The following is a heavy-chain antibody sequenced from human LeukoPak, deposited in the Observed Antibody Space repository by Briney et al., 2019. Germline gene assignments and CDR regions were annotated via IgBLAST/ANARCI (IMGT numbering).Heavy chain of an antibody. J-gene: IGHJ3*02. V-gene: IGHV4-59*01. CDR3: ARVDTMIVEI. Sequence: SETLSLTCTVSGGSISSYYWSWIRQPPGKGLEWIGYIYYSGSTNYNPSLKSRVTISVDTSKNQFSLKLSSVTAADTAVYYCARVDTMIVEIWGQGTMVTVSS. CDR1: GGSISSYY. D-gene: IGHD3-22*01. CDR2: IYYSGST.